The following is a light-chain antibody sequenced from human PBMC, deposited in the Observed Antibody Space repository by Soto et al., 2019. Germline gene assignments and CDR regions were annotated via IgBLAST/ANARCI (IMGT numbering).Light chain of an antibody. CDR2: AAS. Sequence: DIQMTQSPSSLSASVGDRVTITCRASQGISNSLAWYQQKPGKVPKVLISAASTLQSGVPSRISGSVSGTECSLTIGSLQPEDVATYYCQKYDRAPTFGQGTKVEI. CDR1: QGISNS. J-gene: IGKJ1*01. V-gene: IGKV1-27*01. CDR3: QKYDRAPT.